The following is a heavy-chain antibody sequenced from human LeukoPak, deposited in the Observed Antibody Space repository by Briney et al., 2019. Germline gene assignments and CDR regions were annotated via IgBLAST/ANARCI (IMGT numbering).Heavy chain of an antibody. CDR1: GFTFSSYA. CDR2: ISDSGGST. Sequence: QPGGSLRLSCAASGFTFSSYAMSWVRQAPGKGLEWVSAISDSGGSTYYADSVKGRFTISRDNSKNTLYLQMNSLRAEDTAVYYCAKAVSPGIAVAYYGMDVWGQGTTVTVSS. CDR3: AKAVSPGIAVAYYGMDV. D-gene: IGHD6-19*01. J-gene: IGHJ6*02. V-gene: IGHV3-23*01.